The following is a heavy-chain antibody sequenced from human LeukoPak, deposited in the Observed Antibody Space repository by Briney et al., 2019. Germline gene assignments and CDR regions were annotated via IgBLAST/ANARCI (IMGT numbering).Heavy chain of an antibody. Sequence: EASVKVSCMAPGGTSSSYAISWVRQAPGQGLEWMGGIIPIFGTANYAQKSQGRVTITADKSTSTAYMEPSSLRSEDTAVYYCARDLAYGSGSLDYWGQGTLVTVSS. CDR3: ARDLAYGSGSLDY. CDR2: IIPIFGTA. J-gene: IGHJ4*02. V-gene: IGHV1-69*06. CDR1: GGTSSSYA. D-gene: IGHD3-10*01.